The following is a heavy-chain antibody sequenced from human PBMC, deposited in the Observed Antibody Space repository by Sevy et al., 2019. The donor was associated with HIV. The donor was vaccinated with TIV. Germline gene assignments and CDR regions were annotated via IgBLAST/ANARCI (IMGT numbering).Heavy chain of an antibody. CDR1: GFTFSDHY. D-gene: IGHD6-13*01. V-gene: IGHV3-72*01. CDR2: TRNKADGYTT. Sequence: GGSLRLSCVASGFTFSDHYMEWVRQAPGKGLEWVGRTRNKADGYTTEYAVSVKGRFTISRDESKNSLYVQMNSLKAEDTAVYYCATLAGIAAAGRVFDYWGQGTLVTVSS. CDR3: ATLAGIAAAGRVFDY. J-gene: IGHJ4*02.